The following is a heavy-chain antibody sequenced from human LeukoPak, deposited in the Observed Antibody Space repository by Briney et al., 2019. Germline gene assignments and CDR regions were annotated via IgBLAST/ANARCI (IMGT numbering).Heavy chain of an antibody. CDR1: GFTFDGYA. CDR2: ISWNSGNV. V-gene: IGHV3-9*01. Sequence: GGSLRLSCAASGFTFDGYAMHWVRQAPGRGLEWVSGISWNSGNVGYADSVKGRFNSTRDNAKNSLYLQMNSLRVEDTAFYYCAKGNSGSYSLDWFDPWGQGSLVTVSS. CDR3: AKGNSGSYSLDWFDP. D-gene: IGHD3-10*01. J-gene: IGHJ5*02.